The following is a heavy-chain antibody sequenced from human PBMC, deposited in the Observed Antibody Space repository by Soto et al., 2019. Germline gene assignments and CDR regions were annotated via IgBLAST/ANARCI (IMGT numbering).Heavy chain of an antibody. Sequence: QVTLKESGPVLVKPTETLTLTCTVSGFSLTNARMAVSWIRQPPGKALEWLAHIFSNDEKSYSTSLQSRLTNSRDTSKSQVVPTMTNMDPVDTATYYCARIAAAGTKGWFDPWGQGTLVTVSS. CDR3: ARIAAAGTKGWFDP. J-gene: IGHJ5*02. D-gene: IGHD6-13*01. CDR2: IFSNDEK. CDR1: GFSLTNARMA. V-gene: IGHV2-26*01.